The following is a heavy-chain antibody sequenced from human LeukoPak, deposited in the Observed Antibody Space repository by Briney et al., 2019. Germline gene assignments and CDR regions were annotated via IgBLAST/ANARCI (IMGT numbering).Heavy chain of an antibody. CDR3: TTSRLGGSGYYYYYMDV. D-gene: IGHD3-10*01. Sequence: GGSLRLSCTASGFTFGDYAMSWVRQAPGKGLEWVSFIRSKAYGGTTEYAASVKGRFTISRDDSKSIAYLQMNSLKTEDTAVYYCTTSRLGGSGYYYYYMDVWGKGTTVTVSS. V-gene: IGHV3-49*04. CDR2: IRSKAYGGTT. CDR1: GFTFGDYA. J-gene: IGHJ6*03.